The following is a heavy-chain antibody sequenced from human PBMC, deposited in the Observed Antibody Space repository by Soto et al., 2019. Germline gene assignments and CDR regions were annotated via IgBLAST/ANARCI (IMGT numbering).Heavy chain of an antibody. V-gene: IGHV3-48*03. CDR2: VSSSGITK. CDR1: GFRFSSYE. J-gene: IGHJ5*02. Sequence: GGSLRLSCAASGFRFSSYEMNWVRQAPGKGLEWVSYVSSSGITKYYADSVKGRFTISRDNAQKSLYLQIHSLRAEDTAIYYCANTGGSTWGQGTLVTVS. D-gene: IGHD6-13*01. CDR3: ANTGGST.